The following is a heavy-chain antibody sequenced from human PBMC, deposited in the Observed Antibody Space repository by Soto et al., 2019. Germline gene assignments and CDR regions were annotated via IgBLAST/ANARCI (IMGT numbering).Heavy chain of an antibody. D-gene: IGHD2-15*01. CDR1: GETLNSNP. V-gene: IGHV1-69*01. CDR2: IVPLSDRT. Sequence: QVQLVQSGAEVKKPGSSLKVSCKVFGETLNSNPIGWVRQAPGQGLEWVGGIVPLSDRTNYAQELQGRVTVTADGPTSTVYMELSNLKSDDTAVYYCARKSGRDCHSGGGCFSLDVWGQGSLITVSS. J-gene: IGHJ4*02. CDR3: ARKSGRDCHSGGGCFSLDV.